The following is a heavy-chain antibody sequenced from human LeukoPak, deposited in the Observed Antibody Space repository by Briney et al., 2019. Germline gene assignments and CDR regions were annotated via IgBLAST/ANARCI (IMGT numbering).Heavy chain of an antibody. D-gene: IGHD5-18*01. CDR3: ARDNSPMVSPFDC. J-gene: IGHJ4*02. V-gene: IGHV1-18*01. CDR2: ISAYNGEK. CDR1: GYTFNSHG. Sequence: ASVKVPCKASGYTFNSHGISWVRQAPGQGLEWMGSISAYNGEKDFAQNFQGRLTMTTDTSTSTAYMELRSLRSDDTAVYYCARDNSPMVSPFDCWGQGTLVTVCS.